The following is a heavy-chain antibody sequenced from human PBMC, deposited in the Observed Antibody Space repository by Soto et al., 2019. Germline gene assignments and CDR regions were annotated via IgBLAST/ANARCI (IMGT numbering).Heavy chain of an antibody. D-gene: IGHD6-13*01. J-gene: IGHJ4*02. CDR1: GFTFSSYA. CDR2: ISGSGGST. CDR3: AKDSGYSSSWYAPWVPDPMTH. Sequence: GGSLRLSCAASGFTFSSYAMSWVRQAPGKGLEWVSAISGSGGSTYYADSVKGRFTISRDNSKNTLYLQMNSLRAEDTAVYYCAKDSGYSSSWYAPWVPDPMTHWGQGTLVTVSS. V-gene: IGHV3-23*01.